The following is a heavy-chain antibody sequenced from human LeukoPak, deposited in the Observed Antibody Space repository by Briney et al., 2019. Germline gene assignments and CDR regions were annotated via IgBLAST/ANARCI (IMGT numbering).Heavy chain of an antibody. J-gene: IGHJ4*02. Sequence: GESLKISCKGSGYSFTSYWIGWVRQMPGKGLEWMGIIYPGDSDTRYSPSFQGQVTISADKSISTAYPQWSSLKASDTAMYYCARTPELVAPPYYFDYWGQGTLVTVSS. D-gene: IGHD2-15*01. V-gene: IGHV5-51*01. CDR3: ARTPELVAPPYYFDY. CDR1: GYSFTSYW. CDR2: IYPGDSDT.